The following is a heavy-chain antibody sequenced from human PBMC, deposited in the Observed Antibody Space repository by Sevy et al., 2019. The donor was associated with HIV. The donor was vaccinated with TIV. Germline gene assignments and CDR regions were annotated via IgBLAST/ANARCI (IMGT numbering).Heavy chain of an antibody. CDR3: AYSGSSSEGYYFDY. Sequence: GGSLRLSCAASGFTFSGSAMNGVRQASGKGLEWVGRIRMKANAYGTSYATSVKGRFTVSRDDSKNTAYLQMNNLKTEDTALYYCAYSGSSSEGYYFDYWGQGTLVTVSS. CDR1: GFTFSGSA. J-gene: IGHJ4*02. V-gene: IGHV3-73*01. CDR2: IRMKANAYGT. D-gene: IGHD1-26*01.